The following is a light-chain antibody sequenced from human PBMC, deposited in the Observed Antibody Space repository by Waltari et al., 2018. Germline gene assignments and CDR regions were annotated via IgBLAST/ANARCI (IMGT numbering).Light chain of an antibody. CDR2: DVS. J-gene: IGLJ1*01. Sequence: QSALTQPRSVSGSPGQSVTISCTGTSSDVGAYNYVSWYQQHPGKAPKLIIFDVSKRPSGVPDRFSGSKSGNTASLTISGLQAEDEADYHCCAYAGSYVFGTGTKVTVL. CDR3: CAYAGSYV. CDR1: SSDVGAYNY. V-gene: IGLV2-11*01.